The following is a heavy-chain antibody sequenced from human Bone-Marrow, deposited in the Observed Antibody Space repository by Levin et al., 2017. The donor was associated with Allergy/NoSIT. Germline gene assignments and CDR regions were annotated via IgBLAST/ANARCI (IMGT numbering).Heavy chain of an antibody. V-gene: IGHV3-23*01. CDR1: GFTFSNYA. D-gene: IGHD6-19*01. CDR2: ISGGGGRT. J-gene: IGHJ4*02. Sequence: GESLKISCTASGFTFSNYAMNWVRQAPGKGLEWVSSISGGGGRTDYADSVKGRCTISRDSSTNTVDLQLNLLRVEDTAVYNCAKGMELWDLIAVGPPFDDWGQGTLVAVSS. CDR3: AKGMELWDLIAVGPPFDD.